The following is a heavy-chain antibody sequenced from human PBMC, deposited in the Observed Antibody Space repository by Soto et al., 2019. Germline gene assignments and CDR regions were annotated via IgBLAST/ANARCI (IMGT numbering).Heavy chain of an antibody. Sequence: ASVKVSCKASGYSFTSYYLHWVRQAPGQGLEWMGIINPNSTSASYAQKFQGRVTMTRDTSTSTVYMELSTLRSEDTAVYYCARDRDFWTGYEYYYYAMDVWGQGTTVTAP. D-gene: IGHD3-3*01. CDR3: ARDRDFWTGYEYYYYAMDV. V-gene: IGHV1-46*01. CDR1: GYSFTSYY. CDR2: INPNSTSA. J-gene: IGHJ6*02.